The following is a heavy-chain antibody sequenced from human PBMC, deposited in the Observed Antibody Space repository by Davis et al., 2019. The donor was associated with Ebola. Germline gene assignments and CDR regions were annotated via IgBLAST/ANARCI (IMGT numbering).Heavy chain of an antibody. CDR2: INSDGSST. CDR3: ARGTVTPPGPDY. J-gene: IGHJ4*02. CDR1: GFTLSTYW. D-gene: IGHD4-17*01. V-gene: IGHV3-74*01. Sequence: PGGSLRLSCAASGFTLSTYWMHCVRQAPGKGLVWVSRINSDGSSTTYADSVKGRFTVSRDNAKNTLYLQTNSLRAEDTAVYYCARGTVTPPGPDYWGQGTLVTVSS.